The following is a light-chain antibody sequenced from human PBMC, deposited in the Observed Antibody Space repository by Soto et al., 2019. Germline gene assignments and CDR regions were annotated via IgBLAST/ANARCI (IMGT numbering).Light chain of an antibody. CDR1: QSVSSN. CDR3: QQYNNWPPMYT. J-gene: IGKJ2*01. V-gene: IGKV3-15*01. CDR2: GAS. Sequence: EIVMTQSPATLSVSPGERATLSCRASQSVSSNFAWYQKKPGQAPRLLIYGASTRANGIPARFSGSGSGTEFTLTISSLQSEDFAVYYCQQYNNWPPMYTFGQGTKLEIK.